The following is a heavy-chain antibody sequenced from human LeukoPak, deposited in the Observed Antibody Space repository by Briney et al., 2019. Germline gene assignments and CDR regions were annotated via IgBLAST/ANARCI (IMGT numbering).Heavy chain of an antibody. J-gene: IGHJ4*02. CDR1: GYTFTGYY. CDR3: ARGQQQLVGDY. CDR2: INPHSGGT. D-gene: IGHD6-13*01. V-gene: IGHV1-2*02. Sequence: ASVKVSCKASGYTFTGYYMHCVRQAPGQGLEWMGWINPHSGGTNYAQKFQGGVTMTRDTSISTAYMELSRLRSGDTAVYYCARGQQQLVGDYWGRGTLVTVSS.